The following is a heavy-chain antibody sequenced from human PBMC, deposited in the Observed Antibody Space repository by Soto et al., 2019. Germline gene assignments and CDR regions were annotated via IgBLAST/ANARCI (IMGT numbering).Heavy chain of an antibody. V-gene: IGHV3-23*01. CDR2: TIGSGGST. Sequence: GGSLRLSCAASGFTFSNYAISWVRQGPGKGLEWVSTTIGSGGSTYYTDSVKGRFTISRDNSKNTLYLQMNSLRAEDTAVYYCAKTVVPAATLNWFDPWGQGTLVTVSS. J-gene: IGHJ5*02. D-gene: IGHD2-2*01. CDR1: GFTFSNYA. CDR3: AKTVVPAATLNWFDP.